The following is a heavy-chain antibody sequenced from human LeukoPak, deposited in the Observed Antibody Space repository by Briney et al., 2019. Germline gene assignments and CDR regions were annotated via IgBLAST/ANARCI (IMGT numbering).Heavy chain of an antibody. Sequence: ASVKVSCKASGYTFTSYDINWVRQATGQGLELMGWINPNSGNTGYAQKFQGRVTMTRNTSISTAYMELSSLRSEDTAVYYCARERGVVAPSYYYYYGMDVWGQGTTVTVSS. J-gene: IGHJ6*02. CDR3: ARERGVVAPSYYYYYGMDV. CDR2: INPNSGNT. CDR1: GYTFTSYD. D-gene: IGHD2-15*01. V-gene: IGHV1-8*01.